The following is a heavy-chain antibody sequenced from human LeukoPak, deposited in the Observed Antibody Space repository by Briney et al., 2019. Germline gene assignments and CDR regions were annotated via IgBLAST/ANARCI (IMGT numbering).Heavy chain of an antibody. Sequence: GASVKVSCKASGYTFTSYDINWLRQATGQGLEWMGWMNPNSGNTGYAQKFQGRVTMTRNTSISTAYMELSSLRSEDTAVYYCARVHRERGPFSSWKVFDYWGQGTLVTVSS. CDR2: MNPNSGNT. J-gene: IGHJ4*02. V-gene: IGHV1-8*01. CDR3: ARVHRERGPFSSWKVFDY. D-gene: IGHD1-1*01. CDR1: GYTFTSYD.